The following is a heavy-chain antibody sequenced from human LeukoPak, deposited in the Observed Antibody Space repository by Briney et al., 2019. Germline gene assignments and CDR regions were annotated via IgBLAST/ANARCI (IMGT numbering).Heavy chain of an antibody. CDR3: ARGRGGTYPPGIY. J-gene: IGHJ4*02. CDR1: GFTFNSYA. CDR2: MWDDESNK. D-gene: IGHD1-26*01. Sequence: GRSLRISCAASGFTFNSYAMHWVRQAPGKGLEWVAVMWDDESNKYYADSVKGRFTISRDNSKNILYLQMSNLGAEDTAVYYCARGRGGTYPPGIYWGQGTLVTVSS. V-gene: IGHV3-33*08.